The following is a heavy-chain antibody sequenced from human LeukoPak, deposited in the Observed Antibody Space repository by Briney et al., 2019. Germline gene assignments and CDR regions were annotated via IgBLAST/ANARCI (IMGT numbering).Heavy chain of an antibody. V-gene: IGHV4-4*07. J-gene: IGHJ4*02. CDR3: ARDWYINGWNSFDY. CDR1: GGSISSHH. CDR2: ISNSGST. D-gene: IGHD6-19*01. Sequence: SETLSLTCTVSGGSISSHHWSWIRQPAGKGLEWIGRISNSGSTNYNPSLKSRVTVSADTSKNQFSLRLSSVTAADTAVYYCARDWYINGWNSFDYWGQGALVTVSS.